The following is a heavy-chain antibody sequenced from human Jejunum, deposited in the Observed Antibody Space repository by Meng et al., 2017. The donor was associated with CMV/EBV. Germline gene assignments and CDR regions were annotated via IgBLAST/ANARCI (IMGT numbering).Heavy chain of an antibody. V-gene: IGHV3-23*01. CDR1: FSRSA. Sequence: FSRSAMAWGRPAAGRGPGVVWIIGGSGSVGTTDYEDSVTSRFTISRDESKKTLYLQMHSLRVEDTAMYYSAKREASTVFGVAFDYWGQGTLVTVSS. CDR3: AKREASTVFGVAFDY. CDR2: IGGSGSVGTT. J-gene: IGHJ4*02. D-gene: IGHD3-3*01.